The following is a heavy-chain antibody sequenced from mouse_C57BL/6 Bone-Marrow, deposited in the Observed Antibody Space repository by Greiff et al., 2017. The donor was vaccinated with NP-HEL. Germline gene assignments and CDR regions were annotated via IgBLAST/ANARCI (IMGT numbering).Heavy chain of an antibody. CDR3: ASSYYYGSSYYAMDY. J-gene: IGHJ4*01. D-gene: IGHD1-1*01. V-gene: IGHV1-74*01. CDR2: IHPSDSDT. CDR1: GYTFTSYW. Sequence: QVQLQQPGAELVKPGASVKVSCKASGYTFTSYWMHWVKQRPGQGLEWIGRIHPSDSDTNYNQKFKGKATLTVDKSSSTAYMQLSSLTSEDTAIYYCASSYYYGSSYYAMDYWGQGTSVTVSS.